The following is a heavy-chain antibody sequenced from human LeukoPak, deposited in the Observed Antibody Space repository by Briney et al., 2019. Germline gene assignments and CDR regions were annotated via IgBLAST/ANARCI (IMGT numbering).Heavy chain of an antibody. J-gene: IGHJ4*02. CDR3: AKIEYSSSSRIY. Sequence: GGSLRLSCAASGFTFSSYAMSWVRQAPGKGLEGVSAISGSGGSTYYAGSVKGRFTISRDNSKNTLYLQMNSLRAEDTAVYYCAKIEYSSSSRIYWGQGTLVTVSS. D-gene: IGHD6-6*01. CDR1: GFTFSSYA. CDR2: ISGSGGST. V-gene: IGHV3-23*01.